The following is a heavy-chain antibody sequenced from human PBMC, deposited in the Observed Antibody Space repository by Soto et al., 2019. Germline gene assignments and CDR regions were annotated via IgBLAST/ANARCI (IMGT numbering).Heavy chain of an antibody. V-gene: IGHV1-18*01. CDR2: TSTNNGDT. D-gene: IGHD2-15*01. CDR1: GYTFTTFG. CDR3: GREYCRGGRCYSPDY. Sequence: QVQLVQSGAEVQPPGASVKVSCKASGYTFTTFGISWVRQAPGQGLEWMGWTSTNNGDTYYAPRFQGRVTVTKDTSTRTAYMELRSLGSDDTAVYYCGREYCRGGRCYSPDYWGQGTLVTVSS. J-gene: IGHJ4*02.